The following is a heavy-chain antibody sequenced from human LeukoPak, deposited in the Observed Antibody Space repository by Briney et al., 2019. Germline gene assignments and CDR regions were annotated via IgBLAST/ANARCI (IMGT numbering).Heavy chain of an antibody. CDR3: ARDLTNYYYMDV. J-gene: IGHJ6*03. D-gene: IGHD4/OR15-4a*01. Sequence: GGSLRLSCTASGITFTYYAMSWIRQAPGKGLEWVSAISGSGGSTYYADSVKGRFTISRDNSKNTLYLQMNSLRAEDTAVYYCARDLTNYYYMDVWGKGTTVTVSS. V-gene: IGHV3-23*01. CDR1: GITFTYYA. CDR2: ISGSGGST.